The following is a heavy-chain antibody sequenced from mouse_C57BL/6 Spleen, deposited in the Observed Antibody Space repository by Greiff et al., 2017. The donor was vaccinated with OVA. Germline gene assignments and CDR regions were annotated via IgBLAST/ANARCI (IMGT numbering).Heavy chain of an antibody. V-gene: IGHV1-63*01. D-gene: IGHD1-1*01. CDR3: ARKDYYGSSYWYFDV. J-gene: IGHJ1*03. CDR2: IYPGGGYT. Sequence: QVQLQQSGAELVRPGTSVKMSCKASGYTFTNYWIGWAKQRPGHGLAWIGDIYPGGGYTNYNEKFKGKATLTADKSSSTAYMQFSSLTSEDSAIYYCARKDYYGSSYWYFDVWGTGTTVTVSS. CDR1: GYTFTNYW.